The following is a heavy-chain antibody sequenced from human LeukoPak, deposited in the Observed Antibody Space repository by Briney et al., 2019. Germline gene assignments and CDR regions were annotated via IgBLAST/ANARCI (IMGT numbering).Heavy chain of an antibody. CDR1: GFSFRNYG. V-gene: IGHV3-33*01. D-gene: IGHD3-22*01. CDR3: ARDTDNSSHYSRLDP. CDR2: IWSDGSKD. J-gene: IGHJ5*02. Sequence: GGSLRLSCAASGFSFRNYGFHWVRQAPGKGLEWVAVIWSDGSKDYYADSVQGRFSVSRDDSKNTVFLQMNSLRPEDTAVYSCARDTDNSSHYSRLDPWGQGTLVTVSS.